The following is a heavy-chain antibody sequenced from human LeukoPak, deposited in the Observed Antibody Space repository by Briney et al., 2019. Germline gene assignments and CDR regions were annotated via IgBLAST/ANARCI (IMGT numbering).Heavy chain of an antibody. CDR3: ARGPPYLLFDY. CDR1: GGSISSYY. Sequence: SVTLALTCTVSGGSISSYYWSWIRQPPGKGLEWIGYIYYSGSTNYNPSLKSRVTISVDTSKNQFSLKLRSVTAADTAVYYCARGPPYLLFDYWGQGTLVTVSS. J-gene: IGHJ4*02. V-gene: IGHV4-59*01. D-gene: IGHD2-15*01. CDR2: IYYSGST.